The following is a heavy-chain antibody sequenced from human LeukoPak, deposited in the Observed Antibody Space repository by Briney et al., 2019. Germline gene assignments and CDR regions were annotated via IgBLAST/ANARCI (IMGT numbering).Heavy chain of an antibody. CDR1: GFTFSSYA. CDR2: ISGSGGST. V-gene: IGHV3-23*01. CDR3: AKDWDSSGYYRGYFDY. Sequence: TGGSLRLSCAASGFTFSSYAMSWVRQAPGKGLKWVSAISGSGGSTYYADSVKGRFTISRDNTKNTLYLQMNSLRAEDTAVYYCAKDWDSSGYYRGYFDYWGQGTLVTVSS. D-gene: IGHD3-22*01. J-gene: IGHJ4*02.